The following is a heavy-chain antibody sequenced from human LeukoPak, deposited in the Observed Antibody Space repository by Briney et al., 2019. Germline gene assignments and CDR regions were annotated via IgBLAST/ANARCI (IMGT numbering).Heavy chain of an antibody. Sequence: GGSLRLSCVASGFNFGHNGMHWVRQAPGKGLEWLTVITYDGATTNYVDTVKGRFTISRDNSKNTVYLQMNSLRAGDTAVYYCAKDRGTITMTQDVWGQGTMITVSS. J-gene: IGHJ3*01. CDR1: GFNFGHNG. V-gene: IGHV3-30*18. CDR2: ITYDGATT. D-gene: IGHD3-22*01. CDR3: AKDRGTITMTQDV.